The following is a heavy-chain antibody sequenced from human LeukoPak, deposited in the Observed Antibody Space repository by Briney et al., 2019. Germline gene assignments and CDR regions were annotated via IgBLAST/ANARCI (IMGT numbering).Heavy chain of an antibody. D-gene: IGHD6-19*01. CDR1: GVSISSYY. CDR2: IYYSGST. CDR3: AGLPLFIAVAENDAFDI. J-gene: IGHJ3*02. V-gene: IGHV4-59*08. Sequence: PSETLSLTCTVSGVSISSYYWSWIRQPPGKGLEWIGYIYYSGSTNYNPSLKSRVTISVDTSKNQFSLKLSSVTAADTAVYYCAGLPLFIAVAENDAFDIWGQGTMVTVSS.